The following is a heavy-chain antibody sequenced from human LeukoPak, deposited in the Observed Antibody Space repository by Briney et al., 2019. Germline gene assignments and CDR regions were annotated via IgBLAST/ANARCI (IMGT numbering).Heavy chain of an antibody. D-gene: IGHD5-24*01. CDR3: ASQRDGYNIADY. V-gene: IGHV3-66*04. CDR2: IYSGGST. J-gene: IGHJ4*02. CDR1: GFTVSSNY. Sequence: GPLRLSCAASGFTVSSNYMSWVRQAPGKGLEWVSVIYSGGSTYYADSVKGRFTISRDNSKNTLYLQMNSLRVEDTAVYYCASQRDGYNIADYWGQGTLVTVSS.